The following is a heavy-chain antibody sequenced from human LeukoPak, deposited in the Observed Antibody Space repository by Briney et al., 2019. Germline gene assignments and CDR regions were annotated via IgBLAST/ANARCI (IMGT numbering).Heavy chain of an antibody. J-gene: IGHJ4*02. V-gene: IGHV3-23*01. Sequence: GGSLRLSCAASGFTFSSYAMSWVRQAPGKGLEWVSAISGSGGSTYYADSVKGRFTISRDNSKNTLYLQMNSLRVEDTAVYYCAKESNTYYDFWSGLYYFDYWGQGTLVTVSS. CDR1: GFTFSSYA. CDR2: ISGSGGST. D-gene: IGHD3-3*01. CDR3: AKESNTYYDFWSGLYYFDY.